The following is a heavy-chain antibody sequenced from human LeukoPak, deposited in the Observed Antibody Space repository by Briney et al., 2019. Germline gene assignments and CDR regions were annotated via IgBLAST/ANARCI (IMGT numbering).Heavy chain of an antibody. V-gene: IGHV3-21*01. Sequence: GGSLRLSCAASGFTFSSYSMNWVRQAPEKGLEWVSSISSSSSYIYYADSVKGRFTISRDNAKNSLYLQMNSLRAEDTAVYYCARGRSYDILTGYWGQGTLVTVSS. CDR1: GFTFSSYS. CDR3: ARGRSYDILTGY. J-gene: IGHJ4*02. CDR2: ISSSSSYI. D-gene: IGHD3-9*01.